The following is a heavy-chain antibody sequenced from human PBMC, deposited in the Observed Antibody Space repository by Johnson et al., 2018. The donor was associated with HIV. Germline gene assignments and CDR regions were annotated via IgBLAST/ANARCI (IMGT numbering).Heavy chain of an antibody. CDR3: ARNYGSGTYFCNEAFDM. CDR1: GFSFDDYA. D-gene: IGHD3-10*01. V-gene: IGHV3-9*01. J-gene: IGHJ3*02. CDR2: ISWNSGSI. Sequence: VQLVESGGGLVQPGRSLRLSCAASGFSFDDYAMHWVRQVAGKGLEWVSGISWNSGSIGYADSLKGRFTISRDNAKNSTYLEMNSLRVEDTALYYCARNYGSGTYFCNEAFDMWGQGTRVIVSS.